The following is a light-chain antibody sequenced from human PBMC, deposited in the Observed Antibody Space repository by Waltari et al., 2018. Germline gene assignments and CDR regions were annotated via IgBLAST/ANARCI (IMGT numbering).Light chain of an antibody. CDR1: QAITNY. Sequence: DIQMTQSPSSLSASVGDRVTITCQASQAITNYLNWYQQKPGQAPNLLNSDASNLEVGVPSRFSVSGSGTHFTFTINSLQPEDIASYYCQQFDTLPLTFGGGTKVEIK. CDR3: QQFDTLPLT. V-gene: IGKV1-33*01. CDR2: DAS. J-gene: IGKJ4*01.